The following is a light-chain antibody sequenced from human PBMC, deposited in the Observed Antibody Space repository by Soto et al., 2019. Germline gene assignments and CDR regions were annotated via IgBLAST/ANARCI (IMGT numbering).Light chain of an antibody. CDR3: QQRNSWPLT. V-gene: IGKV3-11*01. CDR1: QSVFTS. Sequence: EIVLTQSTATLSLSPGERATLSCRASQSVFTSLAWFQQKPGQAPKLLISDTSNRATGIPARFSGSGSGTDFTLTISSLEPEDFAVYYCQQRNSWPLTFGGGSKVEIK. J-gene: IGKJ4*01. CDR2: DTS.